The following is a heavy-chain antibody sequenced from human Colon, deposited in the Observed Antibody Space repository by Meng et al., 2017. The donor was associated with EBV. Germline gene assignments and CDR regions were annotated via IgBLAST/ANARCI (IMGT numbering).Heavy chain of an antibody. V-gene: IGHV4-39*07. CDR3: ATTKYDSGSYNWFDP. Sequence: QLQLQESVPGLVKPSETLSPTGTVSGGSITNGSYYWGWIRQPPGKGLEWIGNIYYSGNTYYNPSLKSRVTISVDTSKNQFSLKLSSVTAADTALYYCATTKYDSGSYNWFDPWGQGTLVTVSS. CDR1: GGSITNGSYY. CDR2: IYYSGNT. D-gene: IGHD3-10*01. J-gene: IGHJ5*02.